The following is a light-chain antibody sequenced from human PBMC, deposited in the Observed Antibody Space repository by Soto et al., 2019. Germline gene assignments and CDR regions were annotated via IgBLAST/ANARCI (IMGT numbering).Light chain of an antibody. V-gene: IGLV2-11*01. CDR1: SSDIGGYDY. Sequence: QSALTQPRSVSGSPGQSVTIPCTGTSSDIGGYDYVSWYQQHPGKAPKLMIYDVIKRPSGVPDRFSGSKSGNTASLTISGLQAEDEADYYCSSYAVSCYVIFGVGTKLTVL. CDR2: DVI. J-gene: IGLJ2*01. CDR3: SSYAVSCYVI.